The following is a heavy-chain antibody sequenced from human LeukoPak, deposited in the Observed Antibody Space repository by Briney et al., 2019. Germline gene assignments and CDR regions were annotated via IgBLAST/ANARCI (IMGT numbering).Heavy chain of an antibody. V-gene: IGHV4-34*01. CDR2: INHSGST. J-gene: IGHJ4*02. D-gene: IGHD4-23*01. Sequence: PSETLSLTCAVYGGSFSGYYWSWIRQPPGKGLEWIGEINHSGSTNYNPSLKSRVTISVDTSKNQFSLKLSSVTAADTAVYYCAIVYGGNSGFDYWGQGTLVTVSS. CDR3: AIVYGGNSGFDY. CDR1: GGSFSGYY.